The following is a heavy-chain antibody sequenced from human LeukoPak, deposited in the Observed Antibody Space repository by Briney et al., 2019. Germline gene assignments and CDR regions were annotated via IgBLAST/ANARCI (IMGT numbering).Heavy chain of an antibody. CDR2: ISGSGGST. J-gene: IGHJ4*02. Sequence: PGGSLRLSCAASGFTFSSYAMSWVRQAPGKGLEWVSAISGSGGSTYYADSVKGRFTISRDNGKHSLYLQMNSLRAEDTAVYYCAREGSDFWSGYSKGYFDYWGQGTLVTVSS. CDR3: AREGSDFWSGYSKGYFDY. CDR1: GFTFSSYA. V-gene: IGHV3-23*01. D-gene: IGHD3-3*01.